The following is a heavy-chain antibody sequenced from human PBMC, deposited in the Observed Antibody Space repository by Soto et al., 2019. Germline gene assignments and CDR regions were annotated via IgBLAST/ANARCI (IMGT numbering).Heavy chain of an antibody. CDR1: GASISSYY. Sequence: PSETLSLTCTVYGASISSYYWSWIRQPPGKGLEWIGYIYYSGSTNYNPSLKSRVTISVDTSKNQFSLKLSSVTAADTAVYYCARQPPLYSSGWYFDYWGQGTLVTVSS. CDR2: IYYSGST. D-gene: IGHD6-19*01. CDR3: ARQPPLYSSGWYFDY. V-gene: IGHV4-59*08. J-gene: IGHJ4*02.